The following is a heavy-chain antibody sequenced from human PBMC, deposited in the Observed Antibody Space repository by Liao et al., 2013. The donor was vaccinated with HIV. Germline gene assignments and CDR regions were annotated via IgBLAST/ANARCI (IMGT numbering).Heavy chain of an antibody. D-gene: IGHD3-3*01. V-gene: IGHV4-4*07. J-gene: IGHJ3*02. CDR1: GGSISSYY. CDR2: IYTSGST. Sequence: QVQLQESGPGLVKPSETLSLTCTVSGGSISSYYWSWIRQPAGKGLEWIGRIYTSGSTNYNPSLKSRVTISVDTSKNQFSLKLSSVTAADTAVYYCARGRNYFWRHLLDIWGQGTMVTVSS. CDR3: ARGRNYFWRHLLDI.